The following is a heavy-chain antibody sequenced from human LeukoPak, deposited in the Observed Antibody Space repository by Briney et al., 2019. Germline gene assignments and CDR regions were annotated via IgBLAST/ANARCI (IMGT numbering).Heavy chain of an antibody. Sequence: ASVKVSCMASGYTFTSYGISWVRQAPGQGLEWMGWISAYNGNTNYAQKLQGRVTMTTDTSTSTAYMELRSLRSDDTAVYYCARVHPTMYSSSPRFDPWGQGTLVTVSS. CDR1: GYTFTSYG. V-gene: IGHV1-18*01. CDR2: ISAYNGNT. D-gene: IGHD6-13*01. J-gene: IGHJ5*02. CDR3: ARVHPTMYSSSPRFDP.